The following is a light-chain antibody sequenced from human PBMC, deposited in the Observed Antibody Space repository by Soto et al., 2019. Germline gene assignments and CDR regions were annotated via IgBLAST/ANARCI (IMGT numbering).Light chain of an antibody. V-gene: IGLV2-14*03. CDR2: AVS. CDR3: SSYTTSTTVI. CDR1: SSDIGDHNS. J-gene: IGLJ2*01. Sequence: QSALTQPASVSGSPGQSITISCTGTSSDIGDHNSVSWYLQQPGKAPKLMIYAVSNRPSGVSNRFSGSKSGNTASLTISGLQAEDEADYYCSSYTTSTTVIFGGGTKLIVL.